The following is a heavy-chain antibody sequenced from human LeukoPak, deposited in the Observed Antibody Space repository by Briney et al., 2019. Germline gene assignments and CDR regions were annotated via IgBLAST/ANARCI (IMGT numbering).Heavy chain of an antibody. D-gene: IGHD1-1*01. J-gene: IGHJ4*02. CDR2: ITTSGST. CDR3: ARIGNYYFDY. V-gene: IGHV4-4*07. CDR1: GGSISSYY. Sequence: PSETLSLTCTVSGGSISSYYWNWIRQPAGKGLEWIGRITTSGSTNSNPSLQSRLTMSVDTSKNHFSLKLSSVTAADTAVYYCARIGNYYFDYWGQGTLVTVSS.